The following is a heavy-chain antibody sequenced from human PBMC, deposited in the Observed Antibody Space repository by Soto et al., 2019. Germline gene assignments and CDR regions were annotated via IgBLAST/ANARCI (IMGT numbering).Heavy chain of an antibody. V-gene: IGHV4-31*03. Sequence: SETLSLTCTVSGGSISSGGYYWSWIRQHPGKGLEWIGYIYYSGSTYYNPSLKSRVTISVDTSKNQFSLKLSSVTAADTAVYYCAREDAYGDPESIWGQGTLVTVSS. CDR3: AREDAYGDPESI. D-gene: IGHD4-17*01. CDR1: GGSISSGGYY. J-gene: IGHJ4*02. CDR2: IYYSGST.